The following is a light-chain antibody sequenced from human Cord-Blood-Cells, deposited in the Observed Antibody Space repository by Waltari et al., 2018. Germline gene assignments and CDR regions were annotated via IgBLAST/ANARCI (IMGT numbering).Light chain of an antibody. J-gene: IGKJ3*01. CDR2: AAS. V-gene: IGKV1-39*01. Sequence: DIQMTQSPSSLSASVGDRVTITCRASQSISSYLNWYQQKPGKAPKLRIDAASSLQSGVPSRFSGSGSGTDFTLTISSLQPEDFATYYCQQSYSTPFTFGPGTKVDIK. CDR1: QSISSY. CDR3: QQSYSTPFT.